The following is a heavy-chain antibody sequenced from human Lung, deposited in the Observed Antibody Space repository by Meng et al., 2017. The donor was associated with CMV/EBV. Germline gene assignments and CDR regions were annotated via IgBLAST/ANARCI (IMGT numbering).Heavy chain of an antibody. CDR1: GFTFSSYA. CDR3: AKDSPIVVVPAAIIPSND. D-gene: IGHD2-2*01. J-gene: IGHJ4*02. Sequence: GEXXKISCAASGFTFSSYAMSWVRQAPGKGLEWVSAISGSGGSTYYADSVKGRFTISRDNSKNTLYLQMNSLRAEDTAVYYCAKDSPIVVVPAAIIPSNDWGQGTLVTVSS. V-gene: IGHV3-23*01. CDR2: ISGSGGST.